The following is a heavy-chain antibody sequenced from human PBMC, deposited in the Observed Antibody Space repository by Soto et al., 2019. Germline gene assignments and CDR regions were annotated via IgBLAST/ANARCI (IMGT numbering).Heavy chain of an antibody. CDR2: LYCGRSA. J-gene: IGHJ5*02. CDR3: ARLGGYYQSLDP. V-gene: IGHV4-59*01. Sequence: SETLSLTCAVSGDSISSYYCMWIRQPPGKGLESIGYLYCGRSANYNPSLKSRVNLSVDTSTNQCSLTLSSITTADTAVYYCARLGGYYQSLDPWGPGTLVT. CDR1: GDSISSYY. D-gene: IGHD3-22*01.